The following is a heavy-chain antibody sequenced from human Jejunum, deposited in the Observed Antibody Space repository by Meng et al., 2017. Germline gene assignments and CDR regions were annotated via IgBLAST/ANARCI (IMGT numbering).Heavy chain of an antibody. Sequence: AQRQESGPGLVRPSENLSLICACSGCSVSSSGYQWGWIRQPPGKGLEWIGYASTNYNPSLKSRVTISVDTSKNQFSLKLTSVTAADTAVYYCARDHWGSLDYWGQGVLVTVSS. CDR1: GCSVSSSGYQ. V-gene: IGHV4-61*08. D-gene: IGHD7-27*01. J-gene: IGHJ4*02. CDR2: AST. CDR3: ARDHWGSLDY.